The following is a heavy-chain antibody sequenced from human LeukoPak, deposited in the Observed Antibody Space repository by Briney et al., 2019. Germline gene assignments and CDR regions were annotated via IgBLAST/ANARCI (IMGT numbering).Heavy chain of an antibody. CDR1: GFTFSGSE. J-gene: IGHJ5*02. CDR2: ISSSGKTI. V-gene: IGHV3-48*03. CDR3: ASVTYHYSDP. D-gene: IGHD2-21*01. Sequence: GGSLRLSCAASGFTFSGSEMNWVRQAPGKGLDWVSYISSSGKTINYADSVKGRFTISRDNAKNSLYLQMNSLRAEATAVYYCASVTYHYSDPWGEGTRVSVSS.